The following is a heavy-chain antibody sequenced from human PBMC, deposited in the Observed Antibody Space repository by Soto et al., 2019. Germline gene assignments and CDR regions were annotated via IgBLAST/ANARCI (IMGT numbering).Heavy chain of an antibody. CDR3: AKRDCSSTSCNFGDPAFDY. V-gene: IGHV3-23*01. J-gene: IGHJ4*02. D-gene: IGHD2-2*01. CDR2: IRGSGGGT. CDR1: GFTFSNYD. Sequence: EVQLLESGGGLVQPGGSLRLSCASSGFTFSNYDMTWVRLAPGKGLEWVSTIRGSGGGTFYANSVRGRFTISRDTYKNTLFLQMNSLRAEDTAVYYCAKRDCSSTSCNFGDPAFDYWGQGTLVSVSS.